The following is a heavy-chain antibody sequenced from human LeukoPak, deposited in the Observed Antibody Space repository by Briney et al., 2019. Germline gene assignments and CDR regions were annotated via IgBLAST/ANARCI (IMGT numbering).Heavy chain of an antibody. CDR3: ARVSTYCSSTSCYLSSLDY. CDR1: GGSISSYY. Sequence: PSETLSLTCTVSGGSISSYYWSWIRQPAGKGLEWIGRIYASGSTNYNPSLKSRVTMSVDTSKNQFSLKLSSVTAADTAVYYCARVSTYCSSTSCYLSSLDYWGQGTLVTVSS. V-gene: IGHV4-4*07. D-gene: IGHD2-2*01. J-gene: IGHJ4*02. CDR2: IYASGST.